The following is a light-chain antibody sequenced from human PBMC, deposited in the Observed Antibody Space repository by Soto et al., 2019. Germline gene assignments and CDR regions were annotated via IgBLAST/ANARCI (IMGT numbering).Light chain of an antibody. CDR1: QTVSNNY. CDR3: QQYGSSPPYT. V-gene: IGKV3-20*01. Sequence: EVVLTQSPGTLSLSPGERATLSCRASQTVSNNYLAWYQHKPGQSPKLLIFGSSDRATGIPDRFSSSGSGTDFTLTISRLEPEDFAVYYCQQYGSSPPYTFGQGTKLEIK. J-gene: IGKJ2*01. CDR2: GSS.